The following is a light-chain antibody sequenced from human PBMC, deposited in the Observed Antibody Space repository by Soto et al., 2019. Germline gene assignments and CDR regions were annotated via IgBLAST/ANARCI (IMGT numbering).Light chain of an antibody. V-gene: IGKV3-15*01. CDR3: QQYNSWPPWT. CDR2: GAS. Sequence: EIVMTQSPATLSVSPGERATLSCRASQSVSSNLAWYQQKPGQAPRLLIYGASTRATGTPARFSGSGSGTELTLTISSLQSEDFVVYYCQQYNSWPPWTFGQGTKVEVK. CDR1: QSVSSN. J-gene: IGKJ1*01.